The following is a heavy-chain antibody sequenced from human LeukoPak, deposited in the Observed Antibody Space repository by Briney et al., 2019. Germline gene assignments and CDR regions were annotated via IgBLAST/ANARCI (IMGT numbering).Heavy chain of an antibody. CDR1: GFTFSSYW. CDR2: INSDGSST. J-gene: IGHJ4*02. Sequence: RGSLRLSCAASGFTFSSYWMYWVRQAPGKGLVWVSRINSDGSSTSYADSVKGRFTISRDNAKNTLYLQMNSLRAEDTAVYYCAKLSRYANDYWGQGTLVTVSS. V-gene: IGHV3-74*01. D-gene: IGHD2-2*01. CDR3: AKLSRYANDY.